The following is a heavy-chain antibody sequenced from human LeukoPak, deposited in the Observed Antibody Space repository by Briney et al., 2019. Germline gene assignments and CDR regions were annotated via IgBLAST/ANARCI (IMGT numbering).Heavy chain of an antibody. CDR2: IIPIFGIA. D-gene: IGHD6-19*01. Sequence: GASVKVSCKASGGTFSSYAISWVRQAPGQGLEWMGRIIPIFGIANYAQKFQGRVTITADKSTSTAYMELSSLRSEDTAVYYCARDLAVAGIGADFDYWGQGTLVTASS. V-gene: IGHV1-69*04. CDR1: GGTFSSYA. J-gene: IGHJ4*02. CDR3: ARDLAVAGIGADFDY.